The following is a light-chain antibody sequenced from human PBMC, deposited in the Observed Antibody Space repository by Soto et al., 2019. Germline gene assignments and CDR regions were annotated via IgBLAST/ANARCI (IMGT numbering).Light chain of an antibody. J-gene: IGLJ1*01. V-gene: IGLV1-44*01. Sequence: QSVLTQPPSASATRGQWATISCFGSSPNNGSSNVNWNQQLPGTAPKLLIYTNNQRPSGVPDRFSGSKSGTSASLAISGLQSEDEADYYCAAWDDSLNGRVFGTGTKVTVL. CDR1: SPNNGSSN. CDR3: AAWDDSLNGRV. CDR2: TNN.